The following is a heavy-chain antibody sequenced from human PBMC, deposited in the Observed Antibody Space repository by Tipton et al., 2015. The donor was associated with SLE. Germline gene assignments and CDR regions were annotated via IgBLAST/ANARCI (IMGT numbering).Heavy chain of an antibody. CDR1: GGSISSYY. V-gene: IGHV4-59*12. CDR2: IYYSGST. Sequence: TLSLTCTVSGGSISSYYWSWIRQPSGKGLEWIGYIYYSGSTDYNPSLKSRVAISIDTSKSQFSLKVRSVTAADTAVYYCASRDAFDIWGQGTMVTVS. J-gene: IGHJ3*02. CDR3: ASRDAFDI.